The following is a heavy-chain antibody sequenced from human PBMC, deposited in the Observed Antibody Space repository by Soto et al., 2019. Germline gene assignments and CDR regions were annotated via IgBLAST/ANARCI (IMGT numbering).Heavy chain of an antibody. CDR2: IYHSGNT. V-gene: IGHV4-4*02. D-gene: IGHD5-12*01. J-gene: IGHJ4*02. Sequence: SQTLSLTYAVSAGFISSSNWCSWVRQPPGKGLEWIGEIYHSGNTNYNPSLKSRVTMAVDKSRNQFSLKLSSVTAADTAVYYCASEMATITYWGQGTLVTVS. CDR3: ASEMATITY. CDR1: AGFISSSNW.